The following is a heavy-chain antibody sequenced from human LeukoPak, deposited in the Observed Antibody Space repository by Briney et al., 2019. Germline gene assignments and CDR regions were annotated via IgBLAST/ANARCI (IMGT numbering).Heavy chain of an antibody. CDR2: IYPGDSDT. CDR3: ARHTTYYGSGIEEY. V-gene: IGHV5-51*01. Sequence: GESLKISCQGSGYSFSNYWIGWVRQMPGKGLEWMGIIYPGDSDTRYSPSFQGQVTISVDKSINTAYLQWSSLKASDTAMYYCARHTTYYGSGIEEYWGQGTLVTVSS. J-gene: IGHJ4*02. D-gene: IGHD3-10*01. CDR1: GYSFSNYW.